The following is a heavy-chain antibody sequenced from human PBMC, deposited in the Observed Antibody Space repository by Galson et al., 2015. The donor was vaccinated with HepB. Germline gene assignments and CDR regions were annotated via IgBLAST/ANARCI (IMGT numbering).Heavy chain of an antibody. CDR1: GFTFSNAW. CDR2: IKSKTDGGTT. CDR3: TTELGLWFGESAFDI. V-gene: IGHV3-15*01. D-gene: IGHD3-10*01. Sequence: SLRLSCAASGFTFSNAWMSWVRQAPGKGLEWVGRIKSKTDGGTTDYAAPVKGRFTISRDDSKNTLYLQMNSLKTEDTAVYYCTTELGLWFGESAFDIWGQGTMVTASS. J-gene: IGHJ3*02.